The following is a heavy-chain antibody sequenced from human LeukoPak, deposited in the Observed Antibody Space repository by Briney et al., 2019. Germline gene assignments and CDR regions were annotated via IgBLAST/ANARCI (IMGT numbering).Heavy chain of an antibody. D-gene: IGHD7-27*01. Sequence: PGGSLRLSCAASGFTFSSYWMNWVRQAPGKGLEWVASIKRDGSEKSYVDFVEGRFTISRDNAKNSLYLQMNSLRAEDTAVYYCARDANWARDYWSQGTLVTVSS. CDR1: GFTFSSYW. CDR3: ARDANWARDY. J-gene: IGHJ4*02. V-gene: IGHV3-7*01. CDR2: IKRDGSEK.